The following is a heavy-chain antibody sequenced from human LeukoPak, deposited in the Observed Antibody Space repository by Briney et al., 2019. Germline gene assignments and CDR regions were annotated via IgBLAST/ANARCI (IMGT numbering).Heavy chain of an antibody. D-gene: IGHD6-6*01. V-gene: IGHV3-66*01. J-gene: IGHJ4*02. Sequence: GGSLRLSCAASVFTVSSNYMSWVRQAPGKGLDWVSVIYSGGSTYYADSVKGRFTISRDNSKNTLYLQMNSLRAEDTAVYYCAKVARRGVDYWGQGTLVTVSS. CDR2: IYSGGST. CDR1: VFTVSSNY. CDR3: AKVARRGVDY.